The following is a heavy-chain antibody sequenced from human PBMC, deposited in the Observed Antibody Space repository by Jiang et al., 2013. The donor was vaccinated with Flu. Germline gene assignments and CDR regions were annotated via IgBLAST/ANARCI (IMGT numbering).Heavy chain of an antibody. J-gene: IGHJ6*02. CDR1: GYTLTELS. CDR3: ATAYYDFWSGYSKPTYYYGMDV. V-gene: IGHV1-24*01. D-gene: IGHD3-3*01. Sequence: GAEVKKPGASVKVSCKVSGYTLTELSMHWVRQAPGKGLEWMGGFDPEDGETIYAQKFQGRVTMTEDTSTDTAYMELSSLRSEDTAVYYCATAYYDFWSGYSKPTYYYGMDVWGQGTTVTVSS. CDR2: FDPEDGET.